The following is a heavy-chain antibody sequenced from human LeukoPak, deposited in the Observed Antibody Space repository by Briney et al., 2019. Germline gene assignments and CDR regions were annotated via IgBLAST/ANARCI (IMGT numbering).Heavy chain of an antibody. CDR2: ISGSSSTI. CDR3: ARLRNVGGNPHPFNV. V-gene: IGHV3-48*01. CDR1: GFTFSIYS. J-gene: IGHJ3*01. D-gene: IGHD4-23*01. Sequence: GGSLRLSCAASGFTFSIYSMNWVRQAPGKGLEWVSYISGSSSTIYYADSVKGRFTISRDNAKNSLYLQMNSLWAEDTAVYYCARLRNVGGNPHPFNVWGQGTTVTVSS.